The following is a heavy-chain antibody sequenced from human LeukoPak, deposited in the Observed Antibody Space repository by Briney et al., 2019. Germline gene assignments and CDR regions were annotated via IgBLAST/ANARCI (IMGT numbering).Heavy chain of an antibody. J-gene: IGHJ5*01. Sequence: PGGSLRLSCAASGFTFSSYAMTWVRQAPGKGLEWVSTVSGGGTTYYADSAKGRFTISRDNSKNTLYLQMNSLRADDTAVYYCAKDTKWLRSSSDSWGQGTLVTVSS. CDR3: AKDTKWLRSSSDS. V-gene: IGHV3-23*01. CDR1: GFTFSSYA. D-gene: IGHD5-12*01. CDR2: VSGGGTT.